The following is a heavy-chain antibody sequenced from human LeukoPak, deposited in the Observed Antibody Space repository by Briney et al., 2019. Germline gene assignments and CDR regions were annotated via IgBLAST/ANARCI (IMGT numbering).Heavy chain of an antibody. Sequence: SETLSLTCTVSGYSISSGYYWGWIRQPPGKGLEWIGSIYYSGSTYYNPSLKSRVTISVDTSKNQFSLKLSSVTAADTAVYYCAREDGSGITGTTGYDYWGQGTLVTVSS. CDR1: GYSISSGYY. CDR3: AREDGSGITGTTGYDY. J-gene: IGHJ4*02. CDR2: IYYSGST. V-gene: IGHV4-38-2*02. D-gene: IGHD1-20*01.